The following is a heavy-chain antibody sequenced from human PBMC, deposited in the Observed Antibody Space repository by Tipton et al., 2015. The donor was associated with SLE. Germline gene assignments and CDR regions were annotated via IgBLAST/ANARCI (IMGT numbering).Heavy chain of an antibody. J-gene: IGHJ2*01. CDR1: GIPFGSYG. CDR2: ITYDGSDN. Sequence: QVQLVQSGGGVVQPGRSLRLSCAASGIPFGSYGMHWVRQAPGKGLEWVASITYDGSDNDYADSVKGRFTISRDNSKKTLYLQMNSLRVEDTAVYYCARGLGKWYFDLWGRGTLVTVSS. CDR3: ARGLGKWYFDL. V-gene: IGHV3-33*05. D-gene: IGHD3-16*01.